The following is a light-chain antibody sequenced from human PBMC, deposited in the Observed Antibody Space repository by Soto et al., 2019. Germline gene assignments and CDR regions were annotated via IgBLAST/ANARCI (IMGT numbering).Light chain of an antibody. CDR2: GAS. V-gene: IGKV3-20*01. CDR1: QSVTSSY. J-gene: IGKJ3*01. Sequence: EIVLTQSPDTLSLSPGERAILTCRASQSVTSSYLAWYQQKPGQAPRLLMYGASSRATGIPDRFSGSGSGTDFTLTISRLEPEDFAMYYCHQYGSSPLTFGPGPKVDI. CDR3: HQYGSSPLT.